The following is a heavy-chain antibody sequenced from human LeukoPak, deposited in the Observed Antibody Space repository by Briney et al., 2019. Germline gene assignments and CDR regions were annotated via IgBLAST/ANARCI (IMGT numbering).Heavy chain of an antibody. Sequence: ASVKVSCKASGYSFTSFGISWVRQAPGQGLEWMGWINVYNGDTNYVQKLQGRVTMTTDTSTSTAYMELRSLRSDDTAVYYCARFALGSIYHFDYWGQGTLVTVSS. CDR3: ARFALGSIYHFDY. CDR2: INVYNGDT. J-gene: IGHJ4*02. D-gene: IGHD2-15*01. V-gene: IGHV1-18*01. CDR1: GYSFTSFG.